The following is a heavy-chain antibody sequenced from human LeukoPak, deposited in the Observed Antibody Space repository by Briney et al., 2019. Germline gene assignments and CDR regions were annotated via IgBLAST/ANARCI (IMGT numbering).Heavy chain of an antibody. Sequence: GGSLRLSCAASGFTFSSYEMNWVRQAPGKGLEWVSYISSSGSTIYYEDSVKGRFTISRDNAKNSLYLQMNSLRAEDTAVYYSARDYGDYVGFDYYYYGMYVWGQGTTVTVSS. CDR1: GFTFSSYE. CDR3: ARDYGDYVGFDYYYYGMYV. D-gene: IGHD4-17*01. CDR2: ISSSGSTI. J-gene: IGHJ6*02. V-gene: IGHV3-48*03.